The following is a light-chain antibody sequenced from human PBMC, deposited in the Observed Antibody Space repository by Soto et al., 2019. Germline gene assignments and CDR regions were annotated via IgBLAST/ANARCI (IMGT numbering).Light chain of an antibody. J-gene: IGLJ2*01. Sequence: QSVLTQPPSVSGAPGQRVTISCTGRSSNIGAGYDVHWYQQLPGTAPKLLIYGNSNRPSGVPDRFSGSKSGTSASLAITGLQAEDEADYYCTSYDSSLSGVVFGGGTKVTVL. CDR1: SSNIGAGYD. CDR3: TSYDSSLSGVV. V-gene: IGLV1-40*01. CDR2: GNS.